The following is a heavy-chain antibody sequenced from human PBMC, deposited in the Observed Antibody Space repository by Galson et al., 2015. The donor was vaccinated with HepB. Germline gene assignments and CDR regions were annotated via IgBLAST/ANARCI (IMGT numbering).Heavy chain of an antibody. V-gene: IGHV1-18*01. CDR3: VRVVRAGASYFDY. Sequence: SVKVSCKASGYTFTTYSISWVRQAPGQGLEWMGWISAYNGNTNYAQKVQGRVTMTTDTSTSTAYMELRSLRSDDTAVYYCVRVVRAGASYFDYWGQGTLVTVSS. CDR2: ISAYNGNT. J-gene: IGHJ4*02. CDR1: GYTFTTYS. D-gene: IGHD2-15*01.